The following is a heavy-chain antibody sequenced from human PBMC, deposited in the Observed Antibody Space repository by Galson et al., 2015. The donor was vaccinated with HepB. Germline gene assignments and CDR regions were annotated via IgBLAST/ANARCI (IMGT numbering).Heavy chain of an antibody. D-gene: IGHD7-27*01. CDR2: LGVYNGNT. CDR3: ARVGSNWGYHYFDY. CDR1: GYRFTNYG. Sequence: QSGAEVKEPGASVKVSCKASGYRFTNYGTSWVRQAPGQGLEWMGWLGVYNGNTNFARRLLGRVTMTTDTSTSTAYMELRSLRSDDTAFYYCARVGSNWGYHYFDYWGQGTLVTVSS. V-gene: IGHV1-18*01. J-gene: IGHJ4*02.